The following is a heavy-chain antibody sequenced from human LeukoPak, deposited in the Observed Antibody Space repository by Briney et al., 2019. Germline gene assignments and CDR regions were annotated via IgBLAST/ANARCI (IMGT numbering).Heavy chain of an antibody. D-gene: IGHD4-17*01. Sequence: PSETLSLTCTVSGGSISSGGYYWSWIRQPPGKGLEWIGYIYHSGSTYYNPSLKSRVTISVDRSKNQFSLKLSSVTAADTAVYYCARLDYGDTNFDYWGQGTLVTVSS. CDR2: IYHSGST. V-gene: IGHV4-30-2*01. CDR1: GGSISSGGYY. J-gene: IGHJ4*02. CDR3: ARLDYGDTNFDY.